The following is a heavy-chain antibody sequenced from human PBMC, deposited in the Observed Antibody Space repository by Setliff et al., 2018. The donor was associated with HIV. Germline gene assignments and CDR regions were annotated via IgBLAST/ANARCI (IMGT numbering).Heavy chain of an antibody. Sequence: GASVKVSCKASGYTFTSYDINWVRQATGQGLEWMGWINPNSGNTGYAQKFQGRVAMTRDTSINTVYMELSSLRSEDTAVYYCARRIAFDIWGQGTMVTVSS. CDR3: ARRIAFDI. CDR2: INPNSGNT. V-gene: IGHV1-8*02. J-gene: IGHJ3*02. CDR1: GYTFTSYD.